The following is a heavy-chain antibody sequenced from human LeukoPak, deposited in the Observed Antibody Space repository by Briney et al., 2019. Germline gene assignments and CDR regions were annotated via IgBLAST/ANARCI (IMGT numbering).Heavy chain of an antibody. CDR2: IYYSGST. D-gene: IGHD3-22*01. CDR3: ARPRGSSGPLDP. V-gene: IGHV4-59*01. J-gene: IGHJ5*02. CDR1: GGSISSYY. Sequence: PSETLSLTCTVSGGSISSYYWSWIRQPPGKGLEWIGYIYYSGSTNYNPSLKSRVTISVDTSKNQFSLKLSSAPAADTAVYYCARPRGSSGPLDPWGQGTLVTVSS.